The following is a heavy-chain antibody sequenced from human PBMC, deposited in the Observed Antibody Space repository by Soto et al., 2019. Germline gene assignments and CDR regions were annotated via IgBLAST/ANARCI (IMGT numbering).Heavy chain of an antibody. D-gene: IGHD3-9*01. CDR1: GFTFSSYG. Sequence: PGGSLRLSCAASGFTFSSYGMHWVRQAPGKGLEWVAVISYDGSNKYYADSVKGRFTISRDNSKNTLYLQMNSLRAEDTAVYFCAKEAEFDWSQFDYWGQGTLVTVSS. CDR3: AKEAEFDWSQFDY. CDR2: ISYDGSNK. V-gene: IGHV3-30*18. J-gene: IGHJ4*02.